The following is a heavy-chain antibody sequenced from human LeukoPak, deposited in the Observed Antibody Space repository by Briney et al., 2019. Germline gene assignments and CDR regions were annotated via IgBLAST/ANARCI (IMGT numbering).Heavy chain of an antibody. Sequence: PSETLSLTCAVYGGSFSGYYWSWIRQPPGKGLEWIGEINHSGSTNYNPSLKSRVTISVDTSKNQFSLKLSSVTAADTAVYYCARTGFVGVTDHVWGRGTVVTVSS. CDR3: ARTGFVGVTDHV. V-gene: IGHV4-34*01. CDR2: INHSGST. J-gene: IGHJ3*01. CDR1: GGSFSGYY. D-gene: IGHD1-26*01.